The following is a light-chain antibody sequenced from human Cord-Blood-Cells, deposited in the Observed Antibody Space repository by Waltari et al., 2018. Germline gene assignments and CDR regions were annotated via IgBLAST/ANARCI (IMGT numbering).Light chain of an antibody. CDR2: GNS. V-gene: IGLV1-40*01. J-gene: IGLJ3*02. CDR1: SSNIRAGYD. Sequence: QSVLTQPPSVSGAPGQRATISCTGSSSNIRAGYDVHWYQQLPGTAPKLLIYGNSNRPAGVPDRFSGSKSGTSASLAITGLQAEDEADYYCQSYDSSLSAVFGGGTKLTVL. CDR3: QSYDSSLSAV.